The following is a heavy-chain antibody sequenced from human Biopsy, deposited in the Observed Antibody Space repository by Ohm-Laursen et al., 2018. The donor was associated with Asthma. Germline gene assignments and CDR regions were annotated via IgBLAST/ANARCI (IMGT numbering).Heavy chain of an antibody. D-gene: IGHD5-12*01. J-gene: IGHJ6*02. Sequence: GSSVKASCKASGDSFSNYAISWARQAPGQGLEWMGGLIPVLGTPDHAQMFEGRVTITADKSTSTAYMELSCLSSEDTAVYFRARGYSGSDRIVYYYSGLEVWGQGTTVTASS. V-gene: IGHV1-69*06. CDR1: GDSFSNYA. CDR2: LIPVLGTP. CDR3: ARGYSGSDRIVYYYSGLEV.